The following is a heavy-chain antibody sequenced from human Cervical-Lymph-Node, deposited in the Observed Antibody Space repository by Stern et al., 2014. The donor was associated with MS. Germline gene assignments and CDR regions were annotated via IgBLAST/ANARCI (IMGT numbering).Heavy chain of an antibody. CDR1: GGSISSGDYY. J-gene: IGHJ4*02. CDR2: IYYSGST. CDR3: ARDSSGYYLILDY. D-gene: IGHD3-22*01. Sequence: QVQLQESGPGLVKPSQTLSLTCTVSGGSISSGDYYWSWIRQPPGKGLEWIGYIYYSGSTYYNPSLKSRVTISVDTYKNQFSLKLSSVTAADTAVYYCARDSSGYYLILDYWGQGTLVTVSS. V-gene: IGHV4-30-4*01.